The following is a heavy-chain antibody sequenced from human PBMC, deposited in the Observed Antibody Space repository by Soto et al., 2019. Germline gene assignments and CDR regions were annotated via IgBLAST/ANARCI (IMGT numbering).Heavy chain of an antibody. CDR3: AKRGIVLVTSTPIFDY. CDR1: GFTFSSYA. J-gene: IGHJ4*02. CDR2: ISGSGGST. V-gene: IGHV3-23*01. Sequence: GGSLRLSCAASGFTFSSYAMSWVRQAPGKGLEWVSAISGSGGSTYYADCVKGRFTISRDNSKNTLHLQVNSLRAEDTAVYYCAKRGIVLVTSTPIFDYSGPGTLVTVSS. D-gene: IGHD3-22*01.